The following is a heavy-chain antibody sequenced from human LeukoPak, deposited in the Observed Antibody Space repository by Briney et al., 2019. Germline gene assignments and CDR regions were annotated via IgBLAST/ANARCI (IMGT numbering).Heavy chain of an antibody. Sequence: GASVKVSCKASGGTFSSYAISWVRQAPGQGLEWMGRIIPIFGTANYAQKFQGRVTITTDESTRTAYMELSSLRSADTAVYYCARWYDSSGYYYWGQGTLVTVSS. V-gene: IGHV1-69*05. CDR3: ARWYDSSGYYY. CDR1: GGTFSSYA. J-gene: IGHJ4*02. CDR2: IIPIFGTA. D-gene: IGHD3-22*01.